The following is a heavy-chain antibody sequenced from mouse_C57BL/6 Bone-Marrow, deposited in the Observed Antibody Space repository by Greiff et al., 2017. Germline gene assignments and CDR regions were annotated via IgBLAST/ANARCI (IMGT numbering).Heavy chain of an antibody. CDR3: TTTVVATPCVDY. Sequence: VKLMESGAELLRPGASVTLSCKASGYTFTDYEMHWVKQTPVHGLEWIGAIDPETGGTAYNQKFKGKAILTADKSSSTAYMELRSLTSEDSAVYYGTTTVVATPCVDYWGQGTTLTVSS. V-gene: IGHV1-15*01. J-gene: IGHJ2*01. CDR2: IDPETGGT. CDR1: GYTFTDYE. D-gene: IGHD1-1*01.